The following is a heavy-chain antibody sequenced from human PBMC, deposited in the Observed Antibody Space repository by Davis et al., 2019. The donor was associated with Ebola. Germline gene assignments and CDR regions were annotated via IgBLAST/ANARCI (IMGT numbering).Heavy chain of an antibody. J-gene: IGHJ6*02. CDR3: ARLGYCSSTSCYYYYYYGMDV. CDR2: IIPIFGTA. D-gene: IGHD2-2*01. V-gene: IGHV1-69*13. CDR1: GYTFTSYG. Sequence: SVKVSCKASGYTFTSYGISWVRQAPGQGLEWMGRIIPIFGTANYAQKFQGRVTITADESTSTAYMELSSLRSEDTAVYYCARLGYCSSTSCYYYYYYGMDVWGQGTTVTVSS.